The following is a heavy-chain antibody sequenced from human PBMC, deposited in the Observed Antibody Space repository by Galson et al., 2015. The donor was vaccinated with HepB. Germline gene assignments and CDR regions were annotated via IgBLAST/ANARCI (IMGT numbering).Heavy chain of an antibody. D-gene: IGHD2-2*01. CDR2: MNPNSGNT. Sequence: SVKVSCKASGYTFTSYDINWVRQATGQGLEWMGWMNPNSGNTGYAQKFQGRVTMTRNTSISTAYMELSRLRSDDTAVYYCARYCSSSGSCFAGDAFDIWGQGTMVTVSS. V-gene: IGHV1-8*01. CDR3: ARYCSSSGSCFAGDAFDI. J-gene: IGHJ3*02. CDR1: GYTFTSYD.